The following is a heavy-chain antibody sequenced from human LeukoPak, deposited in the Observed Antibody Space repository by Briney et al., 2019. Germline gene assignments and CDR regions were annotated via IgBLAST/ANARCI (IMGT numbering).Heavy chain of an antibody. CDR3: ARGGQWEHRSNVDY. CDR2: INHSGST. CDR1: GGSISSSSYY. Sequence: PSETLSLTCTVSGGSISSSSYYWGWIRQPPGKGLEWIGEINHSGSTNYNPSLKSRVTISVDTPKNQFSLKLSSVTAADTAVYYCARGGQWEHRSNVDYWGQGTLVTVSS. J-gene: IGHJ4*02. D-gene: IGHD1-26*01. V-gene: IGHV4-39*07.